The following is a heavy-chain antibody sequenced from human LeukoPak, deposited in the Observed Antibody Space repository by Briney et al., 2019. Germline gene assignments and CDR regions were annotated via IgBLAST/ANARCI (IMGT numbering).Heavy chain of an antibody. CDR3: ARGALERPYYFDY. Sequence: SETLSLTCTVSGRSISSYYWSWIRQPPGKGLEWIGYIYYSGSTNYNPSLKSRVTISVDTSKNQFSLKLSSVTAADTAVYYCARGALERPYYFDYWGQGTLVTVSS. D-gene: IGHD1-1*01. CDR2: IYYSGST. V-gene: IGHV4-59*12. J-gene: IGHJ4*02. CDR1: GRSISSYY.